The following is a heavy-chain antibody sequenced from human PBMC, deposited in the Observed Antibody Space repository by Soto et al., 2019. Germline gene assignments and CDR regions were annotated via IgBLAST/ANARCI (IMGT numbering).Heavy chain of an antibody. CDR1: GGSISSYY. D-gene: IGHD5-12*01. V-gene: IGHV4-59*01. J-gene: IGHJ6*03. CDR2: IYYSGNT. CDR3: ARGAGYPDYYYYMDV. Sequence: PSETLSLTCTVSGGSISSYYWSWIRQPPGKGLEWIGYIYYSGNTNYNPSLKSRVTISVDTSKNQFSLKLSSVTAADTAVYYCARGAGYPDYYYYMDVWGKGTTVTVSS.